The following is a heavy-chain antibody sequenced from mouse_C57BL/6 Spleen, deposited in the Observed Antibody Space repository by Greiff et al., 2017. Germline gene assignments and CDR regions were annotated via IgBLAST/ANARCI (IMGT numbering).Heavy chain of an antibody. J-gene: IGHJ1*03. V-gene: IGHV1-64*01. CDR1: GYTFTSYW. CDR2: IHPNSGST. Sequence: QVQLQQPGAELVKPGASVKLSCKASGYTFTSYWMHWVKQRPGQGLEWIGMIHPNSGSTNYNEKFKSKATLTVDKSSSTAYMQLRSLTSEDSAVYYCARSYGSSYGYCDVWGTGTTVTVSS. D-gene: IGHD1-1*01. CDR3: ARSYGSSYGYCDV.